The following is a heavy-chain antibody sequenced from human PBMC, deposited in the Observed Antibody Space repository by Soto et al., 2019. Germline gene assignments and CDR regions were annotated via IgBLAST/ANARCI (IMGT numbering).Heavy chain of an antibody. CDR3: ARDIGSYAYGEGY. J-gene: IGHJ4*02. D-gene: IGHD3-10*01. CDR2: PYSSGTT. Sequence: PAEILDLACRESGGSINSYWWGRLRQPAGQGLESIGRPYSSGTTDYNPSLNSRATLSVENSKNQFSLKLSSVTAADTAVYYCARDIGSYAYGEGYWGQGIQVTVS. V-gene: IGHV4-4*07. CDR1: GGSINSYW.